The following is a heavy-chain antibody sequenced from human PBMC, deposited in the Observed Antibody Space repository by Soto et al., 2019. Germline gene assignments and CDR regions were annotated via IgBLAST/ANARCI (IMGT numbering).Heavy chain of an antibody. CDR3: ASIYSSASPYDMDV. V-gene: IGHV4-59*12. CDR1: GASISTYY. D-gene: IGHD3-10*01. Sequence: ESLSRACAVSGASISTYYWSGIRQPPGKGLEWIGYIYHNGITNYNPSLKSRVTISVDTSKNQFYVKLRSVTAADTAVYYCASIYSSASPYDMDVWGQGTTVTVSS. CDR2: IYHNGIT. J-gene: IGHJ6*02.